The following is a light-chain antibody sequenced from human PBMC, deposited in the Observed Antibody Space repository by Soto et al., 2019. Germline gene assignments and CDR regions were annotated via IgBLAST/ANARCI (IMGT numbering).Light chain of an antibody. CDR1: SSDVGGYNY. Sequence: QSALTQPASVSGSPGQSITISCTGTSSDVGGYNYVSWYQQHPGKAPTLMIYDVSNRPSGVSNRFSGSKSGNTASLTISGLQAEDEADYYCSSYTSSSPRVFGGGTKLTVL. CDR2: DVS. CDR3: SSYTSSSPRV. V-gene: IGLV2-14*01. J-gene: IGLJ2*01.